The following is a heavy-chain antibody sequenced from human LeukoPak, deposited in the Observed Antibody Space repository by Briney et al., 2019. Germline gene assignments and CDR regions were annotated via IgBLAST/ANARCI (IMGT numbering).Heavy chain of an antibody. D-gene: IGHD5-18*01. CDR2: IWYDGGNK. Sequence: GGSLRLSCAASGFTFRSYGMHWVRQSPGKGVEWVAVIWYDGGNKYYADSVKGRFTISRHNSKNTLYLQMNSLRAEDTAVYYCAKVCDTAMVEKCGAFDIWGQGTMVTVSS. CDR3: AKVCDTAMVEKCGAFDI. V-gene: IGHV3-33*06. J-gene: IGHJ3*02. CDR1: GFTFRSYG.